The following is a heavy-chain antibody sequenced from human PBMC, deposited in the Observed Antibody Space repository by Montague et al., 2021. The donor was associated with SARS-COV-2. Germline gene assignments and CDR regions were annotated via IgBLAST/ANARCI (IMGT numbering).Heavy chain of an antibody. Sequence: SETLSLTCAVYGGSFSGYYCSWIRQSPGKGLEWLGEINHSGSTNHNPYLQSRVTISVDKSKNQFSLTLRFLTAADSAVYYCARGADYDCWSDFLRYKCFGPWGQGTPVTVSS. CDR1: GGSFSGYY. V-gene: IGHV4-34*01. J-gene: IGHJ5*02. D-gene: IGHD3-3*01. CDR2: INHSGST. CDR3: ARGADYDCWSDFLRYKCFGP.